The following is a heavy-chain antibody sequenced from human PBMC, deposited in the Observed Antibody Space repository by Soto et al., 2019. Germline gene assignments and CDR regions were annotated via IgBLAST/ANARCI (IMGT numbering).Heavy chain of an antibody. CDR3: ATSRSFDY. Sequence: PGGSLRLSCAVSGFTFSSYSMNWVRQAPGKGLEWVSHISSSGSAVYYADSVKGRFTISRDNAKNSLYLQMNSLRAEDTAVYYCATSRSFDYWGQGALVTVSS. D-gene: IGHD3-10*01. V-gene: IGHV3-48*01. J-gene: IGHJ4*02. CDR1: GFTFSSYS. CDR2: ISSSGSAV.